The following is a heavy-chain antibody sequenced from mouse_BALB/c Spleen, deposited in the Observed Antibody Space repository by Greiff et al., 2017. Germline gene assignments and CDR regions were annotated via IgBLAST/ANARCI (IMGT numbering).Heavy chain of an antibody. CDR2: IYPGSGNT. CDR1: GYTFTDYY. J-gene: IGHJ4*01. CDR3: ARGDYGNYYAMDY. Sequence: LQESGAELARPGASVKLSCKASGYTFTDYYINWVKQRTGQGLEWIGEIYPGSGNTYYNEKFKGKATLTADKSSSTAYMQLSSLTSEDSAVYFCARGDYGNYYAMDYWGQGTSVTVSS. V-gene: IGHV1-77*01. D-gene: IGHD2-1*01.